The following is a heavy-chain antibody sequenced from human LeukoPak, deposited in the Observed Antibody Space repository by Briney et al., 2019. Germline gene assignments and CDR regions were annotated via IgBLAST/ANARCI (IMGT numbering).Heavy chain of an antibody. V-gene: IGHV5-51*01. Sequence: GESLKISCKGLGYSFSSYWSAWVRQRPGKGLEWMGIIYPGGSDTRYSPSFQGQVTISADKSISTAYLQWSSLKASDTAMYYCARGGLQDSSLFDYWGQGTLVTVSS. J-gene: IGHJ4*02. CDR3: ARGGLQDSSLFDY. CDR2: IYPGGSDT. CDR1: GYSFSSYW. D-gene: IGHD6-6*01.